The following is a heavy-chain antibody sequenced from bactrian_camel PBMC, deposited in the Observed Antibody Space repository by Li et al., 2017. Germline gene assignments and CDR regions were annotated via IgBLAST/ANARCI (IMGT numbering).Heavy chain of an antibody. V-gene: IGHV3S63*01. CDR2: ISGDGTT. J-gene: IGHJ6*01. D-gene: IGHD4*01. Sequence: QLVESGGGSVQAGGSLRLSCTASGFTFENSDMGWYRQAPGNECELVSSISGDGTTYYAESVRGRFTISKDVTKNIVSLQMDSLKPEDTAMYYCAAKECDYEGDGPDFDFWGQGTQVTVS. CDR3: AAKECDYEGDGPDFDF. CDR1: GFTFENSD.